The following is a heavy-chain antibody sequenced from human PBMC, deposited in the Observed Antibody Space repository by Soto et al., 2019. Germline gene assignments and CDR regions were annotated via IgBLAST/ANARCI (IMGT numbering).Heavy chain of an antibody. CDR2: IYYSGST. CDR3: ARQRTSVVTQAYFDV. J-gene: IGHJ4*02. V-gene: IGHV4-39*01. Sequence: SETLSLTCIVSGESISSSSSYWFWIRHPPGKGLEWIGSIYYSGSTYNNPSLRSRVSMSIDTSKDQFSLKLKSVTAADTALYFCARQRTSVVTQAYFDVWGPGSLVTVSS. D-gene: IGHD2-21*02. CDR1: GESISSSSSY.